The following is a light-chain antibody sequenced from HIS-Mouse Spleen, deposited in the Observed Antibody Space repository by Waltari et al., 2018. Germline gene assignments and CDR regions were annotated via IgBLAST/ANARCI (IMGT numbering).Light chain of an antibody. J-gene: IGLJ3*02. CDR1: SSDVGSDNL. V-gene: IGLV2-23*01. CDR3: CSYAGSSTYWV. Sequence: QSALTQPASVSGSPGQSITISCTGTSSDVGSDNLVSWYQQPPGKAPKLMIYEGSKRPSGVSNRFSGSKSGNTASLTISGLQAEDEADYYCCSYAGSSTYWVFGGGTKLTVL. CDR2: EGS.